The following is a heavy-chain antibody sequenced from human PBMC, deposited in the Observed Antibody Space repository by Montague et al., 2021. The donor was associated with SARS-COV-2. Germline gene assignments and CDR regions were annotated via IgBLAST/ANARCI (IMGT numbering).Heavy chain of an antibody. V-gene: IGHV3-21*06. Sequence: SLRLSCAASGFIFSHYSMNWVRQAPGKGLEWVSSISYASNYIYYADSVRGRFTISRDNGKNSLYLQMNSLRGEDTGLYFCARGFPYKVDFWGQGTVVTVSS. CDR3: ARGFPYKVDF. J-gene: IGHJ4*02. CDR1: GFIFSHYS. D-gene: IGHD1-14*01. CDR2: ISYASNYI.